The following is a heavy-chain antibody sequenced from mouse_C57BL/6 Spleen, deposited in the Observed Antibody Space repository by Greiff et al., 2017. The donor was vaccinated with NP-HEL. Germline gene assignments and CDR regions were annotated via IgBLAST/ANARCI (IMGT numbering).Heavy chain of an antibody. CDR3: ARHEAPDYYGSSHWYFDV. J-gene: IGHJ1*03. CDR1: GYTFTEYT. V-gene: IGHV1-62-2*01. Sequence: VKLVESGAELVKPGASVKLSCKASGYTFTEYTIHWVKQRSGQGLEWIGWFYPGSGSIKYNEKFKDKATLTADKSSSTVYMELSRLTSEDSAVYFCARHEAPDYYGSSHWYFDVWGTGTTVTVSS. D-gene: IGHD1-1*01. CDR2: FYPGSGSI.